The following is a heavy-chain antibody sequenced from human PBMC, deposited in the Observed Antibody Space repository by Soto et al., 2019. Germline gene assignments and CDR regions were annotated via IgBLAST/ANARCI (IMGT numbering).Heavy chain of an antibody. CDR3: AKDMDVLRFLEWPQDAFDI. V-gene: IGHV3-30*18. CDR2: ISYDGSNK. Sequence: GGSLRLSCAASGFTFSSYGMHWVRQAPGKGLEWVAVISYDGSNKYYADSVKGRFTISRDNSKNTLYLQMNSLRAEDTAVYYCAKDMDVLRFLEWPQDAFDIWGQGTMVTVSS. CDR1: GFTFSSYG. J-gene: IGHJ3*02. D-gene: IGHD3-3*01.